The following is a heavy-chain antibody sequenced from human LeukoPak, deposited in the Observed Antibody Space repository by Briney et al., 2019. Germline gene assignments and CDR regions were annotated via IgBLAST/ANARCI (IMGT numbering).Heavy chain of an antibody. D-gene: IGHD4-17*01. J-gene: IGHJ4*02. CDR2: ISGSGGST. CDR1: GFTFSSYA. Sequence: GGSLRLSCAASGFTFSSYAMSWVRQAPGKGLEWVSAISGSGGSTYYADSVKVRFTISRDNSKNTLYLQMNSLRAEDTAVYYCAKGPAVTTDFDYWGQGTLVTVSS. CDR3: AKGPAVTTDFDY. V-gene: IGHV3-23*01.